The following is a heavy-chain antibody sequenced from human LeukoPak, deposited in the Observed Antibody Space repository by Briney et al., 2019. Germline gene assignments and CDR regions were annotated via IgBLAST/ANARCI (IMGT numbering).Heavy chain of an antibody. V-gene: IGHV3-7*01. D-gene: IGHD3-3*01. CDR1: GFTFSTHW. CDR2: IKEDGSAK. Sequence: SGGSLRLSCVASGFTFSTHWMSWVRQVPGKGLEWVANIKEDGSAKYYVDSVKGRFAISRDNAKKSLYLQMDSLRAEDSAVYYCASGYLDDFWSGHFWGQGTQVTVSS. CDR3: ASGYLDDFWSGHF. J-gene: IGHJ4*02.